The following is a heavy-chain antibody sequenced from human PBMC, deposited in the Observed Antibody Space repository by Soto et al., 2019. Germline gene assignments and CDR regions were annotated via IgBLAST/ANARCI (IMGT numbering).Heavy chain of an antibody. J-gene: IGHJ4*02. V-gene: IGHV3-30-3*01. Sequence: QVQLVESGGGVVQPGRSLRLSCAASGVSFSISAMHWVRQAPGKGLEWVAVISYDGSSKYYADSVKGRFTISRDNSKNTLYLQMNSLRADDTAVYYCARAEAVAGPYYFDYWGQGTLVTVSS. D-gene: IGHD6-19*01. CDR3: ARAEAVAGPYYFDY. CDR1: GVSFSISA. CDR2: ISYDGSSK.